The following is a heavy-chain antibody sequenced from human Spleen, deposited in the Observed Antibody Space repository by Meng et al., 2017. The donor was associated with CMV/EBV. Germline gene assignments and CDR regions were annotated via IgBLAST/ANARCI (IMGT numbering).Heavy chain of an antibody. V-gene: IGHV3-73*01. CDR3: TRHGSGSYDY. CDR2: IRSKANSYAT. CDR1: GFTFSGSA. D-gene: IGHD1-26*01. Sequence: VQLVESGGGVVQPGRSLRLSCAASGFTFSGSAMHWVRQASGKGLEWVGRIRSKANSYATAYAASVKGRFTISRDDSKNTAYLQMNSLKTEDTAVYYCTRHGSGSYDYWGQGTLVTASS. J-gene: IGHJ4*02.